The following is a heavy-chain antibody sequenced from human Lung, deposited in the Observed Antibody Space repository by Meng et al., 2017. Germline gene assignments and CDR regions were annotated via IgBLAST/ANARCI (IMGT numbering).Heavy chain of an antibody. CDR3: ARGLGEAVVPRTMFDY. D-gene: IGHD2-2*01. J-gene: IGHJ4*02. CDR1: GGSISSSNW. V-gene: IGHV4-4*02. Sequence: GRLEESGPGLVKPSGTLSFTFGVSGGSISSSNWWSWVRQPPGKGLEWIGEIYHSGGTKYNPSLKSRVTISVDKSKNQFSLKLSSVTAADTAVYYCARGLGEAVVPRTMFDYWGQGTLVTVSS. CDR2: IYHSGGT.